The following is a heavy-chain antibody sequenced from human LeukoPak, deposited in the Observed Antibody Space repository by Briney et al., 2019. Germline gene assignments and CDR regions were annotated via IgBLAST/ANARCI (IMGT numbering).Heavy chain of an antibody. CDR1: GFTFSSYA. Sequence: PGGSLRLSCAASGFTFSSYAMHWVRQAPGKGLERVAVISYDGSNKYYADSVKGRFTISRDNSKNTLYLQMNSLRAEDTAVYYCARGLNSGFDYWGQGTLVTGSS. CDR3: ARGLNSGFDY. J-gene: IGHJ4*02. D-gene: IGHD2/OR15-2a*01. V-gene: IGHV3-30*04. CDR2: ISYDGSNK.